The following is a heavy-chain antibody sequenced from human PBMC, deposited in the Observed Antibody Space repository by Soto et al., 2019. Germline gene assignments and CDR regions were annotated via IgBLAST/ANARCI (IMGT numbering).Heavy chain of an antibody. CDR1: GYTFTSYG. Sequence: QVQLVQSGAEVKKPGASVKVSCKASGYTFTSYGISWVRQAPGQVLEWMGWISAYNGNTNYVQKLQGRGTMTTDTTTSTAYMELRSMRSDDTAVYYCASSFRHYDGSWSYPWSFDLWGRGPLVTVSS. CDR3: ASSFRHYDGSWSYPWSFDL. CDR2: ISAYNGNT. V-gene: IGHV1-18*01. D-gene: IGHD3-10*01. J-gene: IGHJ2*01.